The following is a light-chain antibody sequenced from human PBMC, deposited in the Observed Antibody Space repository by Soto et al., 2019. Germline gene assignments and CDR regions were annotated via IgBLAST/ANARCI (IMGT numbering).Light chain of an antibody. J-gene: IGKJ1*01. V-gene: IGKV3-11*01. CDR3: QERCDWPWK. CDR1: QRISYF. CDR2: DAS. Sequence: EIVLTQSPATLSLSPGERATLSCRASQRISYFLNLYQQKPGQPPRLLIYDASNRAAAIPDRFSGSGSGTDFTLTMDSLEPEDFEVYYSQERCDWPWKFGQGTKVEIK.